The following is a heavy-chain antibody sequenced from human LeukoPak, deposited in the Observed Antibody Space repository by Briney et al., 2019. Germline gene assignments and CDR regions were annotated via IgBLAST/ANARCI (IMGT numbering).Heavy chain of an antibody. J-gene: IGHJ4*02. CDR3: AKQTGNY. CDR2: ISYDGSNK. V-gene: IGHV3-30*18. Sequence: PGGSLRLSCAASGFTFSSYGMHWVRQAPGKGLEWVAVISYDGSNKYYADSVKGRFTISRDNSKNTLYLQMDSLRAEDTAVYYCAKQTGNYWGQGTLVTVSS. D-gene: IGHD3-9*01. CDR1: GFTFSSYG.